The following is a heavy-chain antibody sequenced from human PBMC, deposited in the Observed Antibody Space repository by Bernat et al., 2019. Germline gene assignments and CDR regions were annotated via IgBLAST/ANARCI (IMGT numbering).Heavy chain of an antibody. CDR1: GGSFSGYY. CDR3: ARGRGFQQQLPGWFDP. V-gene: IGHV4-34*01. CDR2: INHSGST. D-gene: IGHD6-13*01. J-gene: IGHJ5*02. Sequence: QVQLQQWGAGLLKPSETLSLTCAVYGGSFSGYYWSWIRQPPGKGLEWIGEINHSGSTNYNPSLKSRVTISVDTSKNQCYLRISSGTAADTAVYYCARGRGFQQQLPGWFDPWGQGTLVTVSS.